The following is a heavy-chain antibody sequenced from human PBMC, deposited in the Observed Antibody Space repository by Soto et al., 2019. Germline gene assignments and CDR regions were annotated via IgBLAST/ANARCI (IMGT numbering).Heavy chain of an antibody. V-gene: IGHV3-33*01. Sequence: GGALRVSCAASGFTFSSYGMHWVRQAPGKGLEWVAVIWYDGSNKYYADSVKGRFTNSRDNSKNTLYLQMNSLRAEDTAVYYCASAGHYYYYGMDVWGQGTTVTVSS. CDR1: GFTFSSYG. CDR3: ASAGHYYYYGMDV. CDR2: IWYDGSNK. J-gene: IGHJ6*02. D-gene: IGHD6-13*01.